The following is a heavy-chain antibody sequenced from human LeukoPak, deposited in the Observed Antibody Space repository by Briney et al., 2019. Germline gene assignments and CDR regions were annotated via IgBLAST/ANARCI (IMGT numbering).Heavy chain of an antibody. J-gene: IGHJ4*02. V-gene: IGHV4-34*01. D-gene: IGHD6-19*01. CDR3: GKPGVGRVAGKTVDY. CDR2: INHSGST. CDR1: GGSFSGYY. Sequence: SGTLSLTCAVYGGSFSGYYWSGIRQPPGKGREWIGEINHSGSTNYNPSPKSRVTISVDTSKTLFPLKLSPVAADATAVYYCGKPGVGRVAGKTVDYWGQGTLVTVSS.